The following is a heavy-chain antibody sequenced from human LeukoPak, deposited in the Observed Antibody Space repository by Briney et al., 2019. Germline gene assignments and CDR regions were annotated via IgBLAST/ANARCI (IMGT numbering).Heavy chain of an antibody. CDR1: GLTFSDYY. CDR2: ISSGGSTI. D-gene: IGHD6-13*01. CDR3: ARDSSPTLFSSSWYYFEY. Sequence: PGGCLRLSCAASGLTFSDYYMSWIRQAPGKGLEWVSYISSGGSTIYYADSVKGRFTISRDNAKNSLYLQMSSLRAEDTAVYYCARDSSPTLFSSSWYYFEYWGQGTQVTVSS. V-gene: IGHV3-11*01. J-gene: IGHJ4*02.